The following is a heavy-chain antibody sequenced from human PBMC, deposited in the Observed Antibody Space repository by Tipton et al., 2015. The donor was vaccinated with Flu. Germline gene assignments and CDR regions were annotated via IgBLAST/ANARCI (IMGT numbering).Heavy chain of an antibody. D-gene: IGHD3-16*01. CDR3: AKSRFYYDNGGSDY. CDR2: ISGSGSST. J-gene: IGHJ4*02. CDR1: GFTFSSYG. Sequence: SLRLSCTASGFTFSSYGMSWVRQAPGKGLEWVSAISGSGSSTYYGDSVKGRFTISRDNSKNSLYLQMNSLRVEDTAVYYCAKSRFYYDNGGSDYWGQGTLVTVSS. V-gene: IGHV3-23*01.